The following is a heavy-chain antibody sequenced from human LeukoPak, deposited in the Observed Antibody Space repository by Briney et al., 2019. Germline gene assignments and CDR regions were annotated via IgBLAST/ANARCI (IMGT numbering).Heavy chain of an antibody. CDR2: ISSSSSTI. D-gene: IGHD3-22*01. V-gene: IGHV3-48*01. CDR1: GFTFSSYS. J-gene: IGHJ4*02. CDR3: ARGFHRGLYDSSAYYSY. Sequence: PGGSPRLSCAASGFTFSSYSMNWVRQAPGKGLEWVSYISSSSSTINYADSVKGRFTISRENAKNSLYLQMNSLRAEDTAVYYCARGFHRGLYDSSAYYSYWGQGTQVTVSS.